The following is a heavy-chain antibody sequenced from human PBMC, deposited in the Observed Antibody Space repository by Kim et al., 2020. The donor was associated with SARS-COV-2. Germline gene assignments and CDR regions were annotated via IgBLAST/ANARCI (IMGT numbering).Heavy chain of an antibody. Sequence: YADYGKRRFTISRDNSKNTLYLQRNSLRAADTAVYYCAMGSSWSYDAFDIWGQGTMVTVSS. D-gene: IGHD6-13*01. CDR3: AMGSSWSYDAFDI. J-gene: IGHJ3*02. V-gene: IGHV3-23*01.